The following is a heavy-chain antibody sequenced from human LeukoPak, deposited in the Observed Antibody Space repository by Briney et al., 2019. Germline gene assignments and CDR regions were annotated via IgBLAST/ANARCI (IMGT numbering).Heavy chain of an antibody. J-gene: IGHJ4*02. CDR3: ARDQGDLGYCSSTSCYPVDY. Sequence: GSLRLSCAASGFTFSSYSINWVRQAPGKGLEWVSCVSSTSSFIYYADSVKGRFTISRDNAKNSLYLQMNSLRAEDTAVYYCARDQGDLGYCSSTSCYPVDYWGQGTLVTVSS. CDR2: VSSTSSFI. CDR1: GFTFSSYS. D-gene: IGHD2-2*01. V-gene: IGHV3-21*01.